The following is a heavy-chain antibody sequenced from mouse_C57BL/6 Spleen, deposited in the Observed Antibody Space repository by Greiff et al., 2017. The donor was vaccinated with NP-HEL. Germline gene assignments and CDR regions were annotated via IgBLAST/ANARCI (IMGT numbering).Heavy chain of an antibody. CDR3: ARLEITTGIVRGYFDY. Sequence: EVHLVESGGGLVQPGGSLSLSCAASGFTFTDYYMSWVRQPPGKALEWLGFIRNKANGYTTEYSASVKGRFTISRDNSQSILYLQMNALRAEDSATYYCARLEITTGIVRGYFDYWGQGTTLTVSS. J-gene: IGHJ2*01. V-gene: IGHV7-3*01. CDR1: GFTFTDYY. D-gene: IGHD1-1*01. CDR2: IRNKANGYTT.